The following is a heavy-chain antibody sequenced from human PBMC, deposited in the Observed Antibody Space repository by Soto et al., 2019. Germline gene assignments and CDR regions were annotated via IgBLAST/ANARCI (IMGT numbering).Heavy chain of an antibody. Sequence: PSETLSLTCTVSGGSISSGDYYWSWIRQPPGKGLEWIGYIYCSGSTYYNPSLKSRVTISVDTSKNQFSLKLSSVTAADTAVYYCARAPLNGDFDYWGQGTLVTVSS. CDR3: ARAPLNGDFDY. CDR1: GGSISSGDYY. CDR2: IYCSGST. D-gene: IGHD4-17*01. V-gene: IGHV4-30-4*01. J-gene: IGHJ4*02.